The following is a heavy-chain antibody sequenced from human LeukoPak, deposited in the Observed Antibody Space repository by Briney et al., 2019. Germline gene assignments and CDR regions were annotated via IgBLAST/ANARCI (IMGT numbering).Heavy chain of an antibody. J-gene: IGHJ4*02. D-gene: IGHD6-19*01. CDR1: VFTFSDYY. Sequence: GGSLRLSCAAPVFTFSDYYMSWIRPAPGKGVEWVSYISSGGSNIYYAHTVKGRFTITRDNAKNSLYLQMNRLRAEDTAVYHCARRRYVAGSDYWGQGTLVAVSS. V-gene: IGHV3-11*01. CDR2: ISSGGSNI. CDR3: ARRRYVAGSDY.